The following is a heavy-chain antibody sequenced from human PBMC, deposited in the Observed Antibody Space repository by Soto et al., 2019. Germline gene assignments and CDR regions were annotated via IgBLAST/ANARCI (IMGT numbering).Heavy chain of an antibody. J-gene: IGHJ4*02. CDR3: VRGGKYRLQETYYLDY. CDR2: IDYYGNT. Sequence: QLQLQESGPGLEKPSETLSLSCSVSGDSTSNSNYYWGWIRQPPVRGLEWVGSIDYYGNTYYNPSVKSRVSISVYTSKSQFSVRLTSVTAADTAVYYCVRGGKYRLQETYYLDYWGQGALVTVSS. D-gene: IGHD4-4*01. V-gene: IGHV4-39*01. CDR1: GDSTSNSNYY.